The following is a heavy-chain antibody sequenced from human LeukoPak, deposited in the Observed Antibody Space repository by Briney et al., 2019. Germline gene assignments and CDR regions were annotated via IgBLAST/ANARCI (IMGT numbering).Heavy chain of an antibody. V-gene: IGHV1-2*02. J-gene: IGHJ4*02. CDR3: ARRLGLPPLCTGDCRVFGY. D-gene: IGHD2-8*02. CDR2: INPSSGAT. Sequence: GASVNVSCQASGYTFTDYYLHWVRQAPGQGVEWMGWINPSSGATIYAPKFQGRVTMTRDTSISTAYMELSRLTSDDTAVYYRARRLGLPPLCTGDCRVFGYWGQGTLVTVS. CDR1: GYTFTDYY.